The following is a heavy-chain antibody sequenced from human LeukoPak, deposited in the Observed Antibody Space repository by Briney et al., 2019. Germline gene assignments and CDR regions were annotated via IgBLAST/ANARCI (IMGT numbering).Heavy chain of an antibody. CDR3: ARGAIVLMVYALISFDY. CDR1: VGSISSSSYY. J-gene: IGHJ4*02. D-gene: IGHD2-8*01. V-gene: IGHV4-39*07. CDR2: IYYIGST. Sequence: PETLSLTPTVSVGSISSSSYYSGCILHPPGKGLESMGSIYYIGSTYYNPSLKTRATTPVDTLKNQFSLKLTSVTPADPAFVNCARGAIVLMVYALISFDYWGQGTLVTVSS.